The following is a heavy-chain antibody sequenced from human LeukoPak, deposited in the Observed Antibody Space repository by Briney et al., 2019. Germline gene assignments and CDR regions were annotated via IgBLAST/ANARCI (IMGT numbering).Heavy chain of an antibody. J-gene: IGHJ4*02. V-gene: IGHV4-30-4*08. Sequence: LRLSCAASGFTFSSYAMSWVRQPPGKGLEWIGFIYYNGNTYYNPSLKSRVTISLDTSRNQFSLKLTFVSAADTAVYYCGRTYGDSGYWGQGTLVTVSS. CDR3: GRTYGDSGY. CDR1: GFTFSSYA. CDR2: IYYNGNT. D-gene: IGHD4-17*01.